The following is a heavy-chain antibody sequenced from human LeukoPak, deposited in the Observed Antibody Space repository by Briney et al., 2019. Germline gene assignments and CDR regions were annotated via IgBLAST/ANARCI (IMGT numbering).Heavy chain of an antibody. D-gene: IGHD3-22*01. CDR3: ASSRDSSGYRNNWFDP. CDR1: GGSFSSYY. CDR2: IFYSGST. Sequence: SETLSLTCTVSGGSFSSYYWSWIRQPPGKGLEWIGYIFYSGSTSYNPSLKSRVTISVHTSENQVSLKLSSVTAADTAVYYCASSRDSSGYRNNWFDPWGQGTLVTVSS. V-gene: IGHV4-59*01. J-gene: IGHJ5*02.